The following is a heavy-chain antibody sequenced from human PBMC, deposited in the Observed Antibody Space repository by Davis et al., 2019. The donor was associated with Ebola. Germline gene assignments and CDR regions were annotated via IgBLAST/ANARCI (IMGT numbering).Heavy chain of an antibody. CDR2: IIPIFGTA. V-gene: IGHV1-69*13. CDR3: CGGGYMGSDAFDI. CDR1: GGTFSSYA. J-gene: IGHJ3*02. D-gene: IGHD5-12*01. Sequence: AASVKVSCKASGGTFSSYAISWVRQAPGQGLEWMGGIIPIFGTANYAQKFQGRVTITADESTSTAYMELSSLRSEDTAVYYCCGGGYMGSDAFDIWGQGTMVTVSS.